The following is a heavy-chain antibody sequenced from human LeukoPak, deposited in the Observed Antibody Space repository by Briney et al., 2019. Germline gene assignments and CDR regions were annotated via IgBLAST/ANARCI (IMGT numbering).Heavy chain of an antibody. CDR1: GGTFSSYA. D-gene: IGHD3-16*02. CDR2: IIPIFGTA. J-gene: IGHJ3*02. V-gene: IGHV1-69*13. Sequence: SVKVSCKASGGTFSSYAISWVRQAPGQGLEWMGGIIPIFGTANYAQKFQGRVTITADESTSTAYMELSSLRSEDTAVYYCARDSPDYDYVWGSYRPDAFDIWGQGTMVTVSS. CDR3: ARDSPDYDYVWGSYRPDAFDI.